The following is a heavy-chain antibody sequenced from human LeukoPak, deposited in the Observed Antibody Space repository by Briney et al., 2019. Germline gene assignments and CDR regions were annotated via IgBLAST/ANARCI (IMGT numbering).Heavy chain of an antibody. J-gene: IGHJ4*02. CDR2: IYFTGGT. CDR1: GGSINNYY. V-gene: IGHV4-59*01. D-gene: IGHD6-19*01. CDR3: ARARPYKSSSSGWPILDY. Sequence: PSETLSLTCNVSGGSINNYYWSWLRQPPGKGLEWIGYIYFTGGTNYNPSLKSRVTISVDTSKNQFSLKLSSVTAADTAVYYCARARPYKSSSSGWPILDYWGQGTLVTVSS.